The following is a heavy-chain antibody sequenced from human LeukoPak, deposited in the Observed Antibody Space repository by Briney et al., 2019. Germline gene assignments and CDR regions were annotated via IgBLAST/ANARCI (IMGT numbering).Heavy chain of an antibody. CDR3: ARVRYYGSGSYYPIDY. J-gene: IGHJ4*02. Sequence: PGGSLRLSCAASGFTFSSYAMHWVRQAPGKGLEWVAAISYDGSNKYYADSVKGRFTISRDNSKNTLYLQMNSLRAEDTAVYYCARVRYYGSGSYYPIDYWGQGTLVTVSS. CDR2: ISYDGSNK. V-gene: IGHV3-30-3*01. D-gene: IGHD3-10*01. CDR1: GFTFSSYA.